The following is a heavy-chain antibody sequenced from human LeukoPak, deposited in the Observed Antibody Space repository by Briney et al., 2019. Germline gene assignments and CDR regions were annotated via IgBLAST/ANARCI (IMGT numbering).Heavy chain of an antibody. CDR3: ATHQQQLVPNFDY. CDR1: GYTLTELS. Sequence: ASVKVSCKVSGYTLTELSMHWVRQAPGKGLGWMGGFDPEDGETIYAQKFQGRVTMTEDTSTDTAYMELSSLRSEDTAVYYCATHQQQLVPNFDYWGQGTLVTVSS. CDR2: FDPEDGET. V-gene: IGHV1-24*01. D-gene: IGHD6-13*01. J-gene: IGHJ4*02.